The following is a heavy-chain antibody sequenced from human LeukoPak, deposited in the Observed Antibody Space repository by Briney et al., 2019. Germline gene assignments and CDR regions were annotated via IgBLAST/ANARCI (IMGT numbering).Heavy chain of an antibody. CDR2: IRQDGSEK. V-gene: IGHV3-7*01. Sequence: LGGSLRLSCAASGFAFSNYWMSWVRQAPGKGLEWVANIRQDGSEKYYVDSMRGRFTISRGNAKNSLYLQMSSLRAEDTAVYYCARSTAGLDYWGQGTLVTVSS. J-gene: IGHJ4*02. CDR1: GFAFSNYW. CDR3: ARSTAGLDY. D-gene: IGHD1-1*01.